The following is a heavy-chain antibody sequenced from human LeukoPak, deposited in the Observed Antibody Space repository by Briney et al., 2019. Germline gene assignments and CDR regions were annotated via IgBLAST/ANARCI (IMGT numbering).Heavy chain of an antibody. CDR1: GFTFSSYA. CDR2: IKQDGSEK. D-gene: IGHD3-10*01. V-gene: IGHV3-7*01. J-gene: IGHJ4*02. Sequence: GGSLRLSCAASGFTFSSYAMSWVRQAPGKGLEWVANIKQDGSEKYYVDSVKGRFTISRDNAKNSLYLQMNSLRAEDTAVYYCARTYYYGSGSYYEEYYFDYWGQGTLVTVSS. CDR3: ARTYYYGSGSYYEEYYFDY.